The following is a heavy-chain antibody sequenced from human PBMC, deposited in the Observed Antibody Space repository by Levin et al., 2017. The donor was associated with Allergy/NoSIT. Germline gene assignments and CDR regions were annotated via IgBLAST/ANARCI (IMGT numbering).Heavy chain of an antibody. J-gene: IGHJ5*02. CDR1: GGSISSYY. V-gene: IGHV4-4*07. CDR2: IYTSGST. Sequence: NASETLSLTCTVSGGSISSYYWSWIRQPAGKGLEWIGRIYTSGSTNYNPSLKSRVTMSVDTSKNQFSLKLSSVTAADTAVYYCARDKGYYDSSGYIWSDPWGQGTLVTVSS. CDR3: ARDKGYYDSSGYIWSDP. D-gene: IGHD3-22*01.